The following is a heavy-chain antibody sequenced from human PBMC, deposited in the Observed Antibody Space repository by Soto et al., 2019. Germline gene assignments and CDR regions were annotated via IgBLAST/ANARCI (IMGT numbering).Heavy chain of an antibody. D-gene: IGHD3-22*01. CDR3: AREAFHYYATTGFYSNY. Sequence: PSETLSLTCDASNFSISNGYYWSWIRQPPGRGLEWIGSMYHRGSAYYNPYLAGRVSISIDTSTTQFSLSLTFVTAADTAVYFCAREAFHYYATTGFYSNYWGRGTLVTVSS. CDR2: MYHRGSA. V-gene: IGHV4-38-2*02. CDR1: NFSISNGYY. J-gene: IGHJ4*02.